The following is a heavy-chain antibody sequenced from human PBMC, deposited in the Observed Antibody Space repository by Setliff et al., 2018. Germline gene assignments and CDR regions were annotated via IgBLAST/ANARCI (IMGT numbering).Heavy chain of an antibody. CDR1: GYSFSAYY. CDR2: INTGGGSA. D-gene: IGHD6-13*01. CDR3: ARGGMAAAGRKGVFEH. J-gene: IGHJ4*02. V-gene: IGHV1-46*01. Sequence: ASVKVSCKASGYSFSAYYMHWVRQAPGQGPEWMGIINTGGGSASYAEKFEGRVTMTSDTSARKVYVEVNILRSDDTAMYYCARGGMAAAGRKGVFEHWGQGTLVTVSS.